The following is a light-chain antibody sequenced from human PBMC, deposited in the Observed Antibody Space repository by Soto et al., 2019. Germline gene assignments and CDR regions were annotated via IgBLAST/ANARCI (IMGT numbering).Light chain of an antibody. J-gene: IGLJ1*01. CDR3: QSYDSSLGGV. CDR2: VNN. CDR1: SSNIGAGYY. Sequence: QSVLTQPPSVSGAPGQRVTISCTGSSSNIGAGYYVHWYQQLPGTAPKLFIYVNNNRPSGVPDRFSGSKSVASASMAITGLQAEDEADYYCQSYDSSLGGVFGTWTKLTVL. V-gene: IGLV1-40*01.